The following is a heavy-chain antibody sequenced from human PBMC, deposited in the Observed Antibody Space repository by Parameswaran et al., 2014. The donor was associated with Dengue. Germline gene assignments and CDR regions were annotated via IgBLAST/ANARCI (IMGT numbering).Heavy chain of an antibody. CDR2: INHSGST. V-gene: IGHV4-34*01. Sequence: KGLEWIGEINHSGSTNYNPSLKSRVTISVDTSKNQFSLKLSSVTAADTAVYYCAGAYGSGSYPYYYYGMDVWGQGTTVTVSS. CDR3: AGAYGSGSYPYYYYGMDV. D-gene: IGHD3-10*01. J-gene: IGHJ6*02.